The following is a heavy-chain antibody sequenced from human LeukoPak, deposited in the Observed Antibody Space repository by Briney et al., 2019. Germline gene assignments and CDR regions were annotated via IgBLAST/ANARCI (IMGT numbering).Heavy chain of an antibody. CDR3: VRAEYLAVYGDYAIDP. J-gene: IGHJ5*02. V-gene: IGHV4-59*01. CDR1: GGSIIGYY. Sequence: KTSETLSLTCTVSGGSIIGYYWSWIRQPPGRGLEWIGYIYFSRSTNYNPSLKSRVTISIDTSKNQFSLKLSSVTAADTAVYYCVRAEYLAVYGDYAIDPRGQGSLVTDCS. CDR2: IYFSRST. D-gene: IGHD4-17*01.